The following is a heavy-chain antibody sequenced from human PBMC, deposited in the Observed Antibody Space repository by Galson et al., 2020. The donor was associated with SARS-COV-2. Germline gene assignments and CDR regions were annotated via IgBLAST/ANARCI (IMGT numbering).Heavy chain of an antibody. Sequence: SETLSLTCTVSGGSITRSGDYWGWIRQPPGKALAWIGSIYYNGGTYYTPSLKSRVTISMDTSQSQFSLKVSSVTAVDAGVYFCARYSSGTMYDYWGQGNLVTVSS. CDR3: ARYSSGTMYDY. J-gene: IGHJ4*02. V-gene: IGHV4-39*01. D-gene: IGHD6-13*01. CDR1: GGSITRSGDY. CDR2: IYYNGGT.